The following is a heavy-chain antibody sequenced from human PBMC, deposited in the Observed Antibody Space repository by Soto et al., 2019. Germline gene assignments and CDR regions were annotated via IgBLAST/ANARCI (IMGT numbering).Heavy chain of an antibody. Sequence: ASVKVSCKPFGGSLSSYAITWLRQAPGQGLAWMGGIIPFSGAANYAQKFQGRVTITADESTNTAYMDLSSLRSEDTAVYFCARVWVTTVTAWFDLWGQGTLVTVSS. V-gene: IGHV1-69*13. CDR2: IIPFSGAA. D-gene: IGHD4-17*01. J-gene: IGHJ5*02. CDR3: ARVWVTTVTAWFDL. CDR1: GGSLSSYA.